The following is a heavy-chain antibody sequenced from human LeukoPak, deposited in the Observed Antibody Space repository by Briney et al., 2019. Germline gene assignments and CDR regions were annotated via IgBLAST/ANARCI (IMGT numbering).Heavy chain of an antibody. CDR1: GYTFTGYY. CDR3: ARDSPAYSSSWYPFDY. Sequence: ASVKVSCKASGYTFTGYYMHWVRQAPGQGLEWMGWISAYNGNTNYAQKLQGRVTMTTDTSTSTAYMELRSLRSDDTAVYYCARDSPAYSSSWYPFDYWGQGTLVTVSS. J-gene: IGHJ4*02. D-gene: IGHD6-13*01. CDR2: ISAYNGNT. V-gene: IGHV1-18*04.